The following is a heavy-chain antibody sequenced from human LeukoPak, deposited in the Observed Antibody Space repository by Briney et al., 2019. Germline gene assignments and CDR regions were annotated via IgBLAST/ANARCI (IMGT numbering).Heavy chain of an antibody. CDR1: GFIFSSYA. D-gene: IGHD6-13*01. V-gene: IGHV3-64*01. CDR2: ISSNGGST. CDR3: ARSQQPLVGRSNYYYYYGMDV. J-gene: IGHJ6*02. Sequence: GGSLRLSCAASGFIFSSYAMHWVRQAPGKGLEYVSAISSNGGSTYYANSVKGRFTISRDNSKNTLYLQMDSLRAEDMAVYYCARSQQPLVGRSNYYYYYGMDVLGQGTTVTVSS.